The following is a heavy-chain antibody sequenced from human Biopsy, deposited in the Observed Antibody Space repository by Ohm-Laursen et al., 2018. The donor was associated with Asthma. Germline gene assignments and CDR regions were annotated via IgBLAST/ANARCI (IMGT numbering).Heavy chain of an antibody. CDR3: ARAVDYSHYYGIDV. Sequence: SSVKVSCKASGYTFNSAGITWVRQAPGQGLERMGWISVYNGNTKVAQKLQDRVTMITDTSTSTAYMELRSLRSDDTAVYFCARAVDYSHYYGIDVWGQGTTVTVS. D-gene: IGHD3-10*01. J-gene: IGHJ6*02. CDR1: GYTFNSAG. CDR2: ISVYNGNT. V-gene: IGHV1-18*01.